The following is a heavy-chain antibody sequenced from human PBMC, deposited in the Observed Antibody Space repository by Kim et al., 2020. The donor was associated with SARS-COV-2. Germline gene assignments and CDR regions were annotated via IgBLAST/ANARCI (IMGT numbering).Heavy chain of an antibody. CDR2: T. CDR3: AREAASSGWYGTIDY. D-gene: IGHD6-19*01. J-gene: IGHJ4*02. Sequence: TNYAQKFQGRVTMTRDTSISTAYMELSRLRSDDTAVYYCAREAASSGWYGTIDYWGQGTLVTVSS. V-gene: IGHV1-2*02.